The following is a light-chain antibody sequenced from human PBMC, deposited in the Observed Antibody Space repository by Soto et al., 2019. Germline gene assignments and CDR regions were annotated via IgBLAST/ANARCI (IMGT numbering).Light chain of an antibody. CDR3: MQDTQLPWT. Sequence: IVMTQTPLSSPVTLGQPASISCRSSQSLVHSDGNTYLSWLQQRPGQPPRLLIYKLSMRFSGVPDRVSGSGAGTYFTLKISRVEAEDVGVYFCMQDTQLPWTFGQGTKVEIK. CDR2: KLS. CDR1: QSLVHSDGNTY. V-gene: IGKV2-24*01. J-gene: IGKJ1*01.